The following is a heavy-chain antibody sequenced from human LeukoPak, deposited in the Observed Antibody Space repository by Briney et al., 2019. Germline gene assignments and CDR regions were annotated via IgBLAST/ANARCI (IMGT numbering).Heavy chain of an antibody. CDR1: GFTFSSYA. D-gene: IGHD5-12*01. V-gene: IGHV3-23*01. CDR2: ISGSGGST. CDR3: AKGLGYSGYDNYFDY. J-gene: IGHJ4*02. Sequence: AGGSLRLSCAASGFTFSSYAMSWVRQAPGKGLEWVSAISGSGGSTYYADSVKGRFTISRDNSKNTLYLQMNSLRAEDTAVYYCAKGLGYSGYDNYFDYWGQGTLVTVSS.